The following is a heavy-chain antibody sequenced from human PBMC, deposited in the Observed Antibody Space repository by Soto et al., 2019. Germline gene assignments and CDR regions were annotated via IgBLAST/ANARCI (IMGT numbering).Heavy chain of an antibody. Sequence: SETLSLTCTVSGGSISSSSYYWGWIRQPPGKGLEWIGSIYYSGSTYYNPSLKSRVTISVDTSKNQFSLKLSSVTAADTAVYYCARHLAGLALWGQGTHVIVSS. V-gene: IGHV4-39*01. CDR2: IYYSGST. CDR1: GGSISSSSYY. D-gene: IGHD6-19*01. CDR3: ARHLAGLAL. J-gene: IGHJ4*02.